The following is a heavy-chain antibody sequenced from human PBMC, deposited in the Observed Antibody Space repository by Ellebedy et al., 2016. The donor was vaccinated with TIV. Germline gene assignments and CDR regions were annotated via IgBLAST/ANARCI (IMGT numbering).Heavy chain of an antibody. Sequence: GGSLRLXCAASGFTFSGSAMHWVRQASGKGLEWVGRIRSKLNSYATAYAASVKGRFTISRDDSKNTAYLQMNSLNTEDTAVYYCTPLYDSSGYFHYWGQGTLVTVSS. CDR2: IRSKLNSYAT. CDR3: TPLYDSSGYFHY. D-gene: IGHD3-22*01. J-gene: IGHJ4*02. V-gene: IGHV3-73*01. CDR1: GFTFSGSA.